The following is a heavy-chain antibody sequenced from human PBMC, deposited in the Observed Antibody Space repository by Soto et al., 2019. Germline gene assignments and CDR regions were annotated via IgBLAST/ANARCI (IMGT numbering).Heavy chain of an antibody. CDR3: ARDYGITMVRGVIPLYYFDY. CDR2: IWYDGSNK. D-gene: IGHD3-10*01. V-gene: IGHV3-33*01. CDR1: GFTFSSYG. Sequence: PGGSLRLSCAASGFTFSSYGMHWVRQAPGKGLEWVAVIWYDGSNKYYADSVKGRFTISRDNSKNTLYLQMNSLRAEDTAVYYCARDYGITMVRGVIPLYYFDYWGQGTLVTV. J-gene: IGHJ4*02.